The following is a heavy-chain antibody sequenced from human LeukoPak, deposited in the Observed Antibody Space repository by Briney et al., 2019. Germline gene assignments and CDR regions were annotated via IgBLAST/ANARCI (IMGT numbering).Heavy chain of an antibody. CDR1: GFGFSTYG. J-gene: IGHJ6*04. CDR2: ISSSGSTI. V-gene: IGHV3-48*04. Sequence: PGGSLRLSCAASGFGFSTYGMSWVRQAPGKGLEWVSYISSSGSTIYYADSVKGRFTISRDNAKNSLYLQMNSLRAEDTAVYYCAELGITMIGGVWGKGTTVTISS. CDR3: AELGITMIGGV. D-gene: IGHD3-10*02.